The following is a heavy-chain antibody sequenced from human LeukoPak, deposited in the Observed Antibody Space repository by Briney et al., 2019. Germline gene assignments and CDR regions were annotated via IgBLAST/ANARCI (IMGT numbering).Heavy chain of an antibody. CDR3: ARRGSSSWYREGYFDY. D-gene: IGHD6-13*01. V-gene: IGHV4-4*02. CDR2: IYHSGST. CDR1: GGSVSSNNW. Sequence: SETLSLTCAVSGGSVSSNNWWSWVRQPPGKGLEWIGSIYHSGSTYYNPSLKSRVTISVDTSKNQFSLKLSSVTAADTAVYYCARRGSSSWYREGYFDYWGQGTLVTVSS. J-gene: IGHJ4*02.